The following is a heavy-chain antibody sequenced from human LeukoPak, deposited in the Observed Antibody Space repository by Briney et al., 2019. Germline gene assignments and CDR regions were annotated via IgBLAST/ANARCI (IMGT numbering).Heavy chain of an antibody. CDR2: ISRSGSTR. CDR1: GFTFSSYE. J-gene: IGHJ4*02. Sequence: PGGSLRLSRAASGFTFSSYEMNWVRQAPGKGLEWVSYISRSGSTRTYADSVKGRFTISRDNAQNSLYLEMNSLRAEDTAVYYCAREIVSAVAGNFDYWGQGTLVTVSS. D-gene: IGHD6-19*01. V-gene: IGHV3-48*03. CDR3: AREIVSAVAGNFDY.